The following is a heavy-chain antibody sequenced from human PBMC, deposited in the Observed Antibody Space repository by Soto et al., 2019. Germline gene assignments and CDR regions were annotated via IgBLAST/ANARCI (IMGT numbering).Heavy chain of an antibody. V-gene: IGHV4-61*01. CDR3: ARDPCGSDCYSGLDY. J-gene: IGHJ4*02. D-gene: IGHD2-21*02. CDR1: AGSITVYSYY. Sequence: SETLSLTGNVSAGSITVYSYYLTLIRQPPGKGLEWLGYISYNGRTNYNPSLKSRVTISVDTSRKQFFLRLTSVTAADTAIYYCARDPCGSDCYSGLDYWGQGSLVTVSS. CDR2: ISYNGRT.